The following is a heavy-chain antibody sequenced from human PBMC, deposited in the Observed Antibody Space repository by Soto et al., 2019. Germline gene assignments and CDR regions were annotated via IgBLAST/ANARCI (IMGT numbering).Heavy chain of an antibody. V-gene: IGHV4-39*01. CDR1: GGSISSSSYY. CDR2: IYYSGST. J-gene: IGHJ4*02. D-gene: IGHD6-13*01. Sequence: QLQLQESGPGLVKPSETLSLTCTVSGGSISSSSYYWGWIRQPPGKGLEWIGSIYYSGSTHYNPPLKRGVTISVDTSKNQFALKLSSVTAADTAVYYCARRGSSSWYGYWGQGTLVTVSS. CDR3: ARRGSSSWYGY.